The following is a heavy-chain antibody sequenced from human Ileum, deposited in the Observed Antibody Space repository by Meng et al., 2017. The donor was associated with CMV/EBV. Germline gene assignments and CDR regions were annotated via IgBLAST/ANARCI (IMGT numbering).Heavy chain of an antibody. CDR3: ATSGCGFTIFALVTRCKNYHFDY. D-gene: IGHD3-3*01. CDR1: GYTFTGYY. Sequence: ASVKVSCKASGYTFTGYYIHWVRQAPGQGLEWVGWVNPNNAGTNYAQKFQGRVTMTRDTSISTAYMELSRLTSDDTAVYYCATSGCGFTIFALVTRCKNYHFDYWGQGTLVTVSS. CDR2: VNPNNAGT. J-gene: IGHJ4*02. V-gene: IGHV1-2*02.